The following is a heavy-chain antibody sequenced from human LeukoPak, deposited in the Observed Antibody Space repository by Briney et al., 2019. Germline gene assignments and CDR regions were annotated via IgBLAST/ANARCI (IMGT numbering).Heavy chain of an antibody. CDR2: IYYSGST. CDR3: ARGVTTVTTWRFISRYYFDY. D-gene: IGHD4-17*01. CDR1: GDSISNSY. V-gene: IGHV4-59*12. J-gene: IGHJ4*02. Sequence: SETLSLTCTVSGDSISNSYWSWIRQPPGKGLEWIGYIYYSGSTDSNPSLRSRVTLSLDTSTNQFSLKLSSVTAADTAVYYCARGVTTVTTWRFISRYYFDYWGQGTLVTVSS.